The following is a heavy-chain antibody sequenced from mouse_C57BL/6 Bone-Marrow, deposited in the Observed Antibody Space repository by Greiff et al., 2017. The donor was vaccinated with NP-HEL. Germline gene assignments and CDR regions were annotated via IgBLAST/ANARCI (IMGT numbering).Heavy chain of an antibody. V-gene: IGHV1-69*01. CDR2: IDPSDSYT. CDR1: GYTFTSYW. J-gene: IGHJ1*03. Sequence: QVQLQQPGAELVMPGASVKLSCKASGYTFTSYWMHWVKQRPGQGLEWIGEIDPSDSYTNYNQKFKGKSTLTVDKSSSTAYMQLSSLTSEDSAVYYGARERLLWYFDVWGTGTTVTVSS. CDR3: ARERLLWYFDV.